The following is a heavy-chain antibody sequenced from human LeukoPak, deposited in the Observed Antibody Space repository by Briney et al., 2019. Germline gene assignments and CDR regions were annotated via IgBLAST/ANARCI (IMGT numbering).Heavy chain of an antibody. CDR2: INQGGSEK. D-gene: IGHD3-10*01. CDR1: GFTFSNYW. J-gene: IGHJ4*02. CDR3: ARDAFASGSYNPFDN. V-gene: IGHV3-7*01. Sequence: GGSLRLSCAASGFTFSNYWMSWVRQAPGKGLEWVANINQGGSEKFYVDSVKGRFTISRDNAKNSLHLQMNSLRAEDTAVYYCARDAFASGSYNPFDNWGQGTLVTVSS.